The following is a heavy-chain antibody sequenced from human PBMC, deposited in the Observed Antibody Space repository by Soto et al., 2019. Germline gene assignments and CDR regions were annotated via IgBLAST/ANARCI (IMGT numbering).Heavy chain of an antibody. V-gene: IGHV1-69*13. CDR2: IIPIFGTA. Sequence: SVKVSCKASGGSFSSYAMSWVRQAPGQRLEWMGGIIPIFGTANYAQKFQGRVTITADESTSTAYMELSSLRSEDTAVYYCARVVTVVKSFHYWYFDLWGRGTLVTV. J-gene: IGHJ2*01. CDR1: GGSFSSYA. D-gene: IGHD2-15*01. CDR3: ARVVTVVKSFHYWYFDL.